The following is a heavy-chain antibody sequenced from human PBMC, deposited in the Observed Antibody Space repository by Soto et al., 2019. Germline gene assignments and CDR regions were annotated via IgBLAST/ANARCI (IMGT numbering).Heavy chain of an antibody. D-gene: IGHD3-22*01. J-gene: IGHJ4*02. CDR1: GGSISSGGYY. CDR3: ARDTATYYYDSSGYLSYYFDY. Sequence: KTSETLSLTCTVSGGSISSGGYYWSGIRHHPGKGLEWIGYIYYSGSTYYNPSLKSRVTISVDTSKNQFSLKLSSVTAADTAVYYCARDTATYYYDSSGYLSYYFDYWGQGTLVTVSS. CDR2: IYYSGST. V-gene: IGHV4-31*03.